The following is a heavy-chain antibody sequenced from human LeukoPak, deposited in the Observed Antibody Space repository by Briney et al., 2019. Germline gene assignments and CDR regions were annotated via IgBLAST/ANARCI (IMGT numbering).Heavy chain of an antibody. D-gene: IGHD3-3*01. CDR3: AKFRFLEWLTSLFDY. V-gene: IGHV3-66*01. CDR1: GFTVSSHY. Sequence: GGSLRLSCAASGFTVSSHYMSWVRQAPGKGLEWVSVIYSGGSTYYADSVKGRFTISRDNSKNTLYLQMNSLRAEDTAVYYCAKFRFLEWLTSLFDYWGQGTLVTASS. CDR2: IYSGGST. J-gene: IGHJ4*02.